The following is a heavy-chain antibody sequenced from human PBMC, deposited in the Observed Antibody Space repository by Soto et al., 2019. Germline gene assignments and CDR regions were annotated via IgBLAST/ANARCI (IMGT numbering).Heavy chain of an antibody. J-gene: IGHJ4*02. V-gene: IGHV1-8*02. CDR1: GYTFTGYY. CDR2: INPNSGNT. Sequence: GASVKVSCKASGYTFTGYYMHWVRQAPGQGLEWMGWINPNSGNTGYAQKFQGRVTMTRNTSISTAYMELSSLRSEDTAVYYCARAAATQDDYWGQGTLVTVSS. CDR3: ARAAATQDDY. D-gene: IGHD2-15*01.